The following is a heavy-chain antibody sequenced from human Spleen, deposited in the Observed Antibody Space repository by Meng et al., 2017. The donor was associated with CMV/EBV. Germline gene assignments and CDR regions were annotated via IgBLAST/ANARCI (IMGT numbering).Heavy chain of an antibody. D-gene: IGHD1-26*01. CDR1: GFTFSNAW. V-gene: IGHV3-15*01. J-gene: IGHJ4*02. CDR2: IKSKTDGGTT. Sequence: GESLKISCAASGFTFSNAWMSWVRQAPGKGLEWVGRIKSKTDGGTTDYAAPVKGRFTISRDDSKNTLYLQMNSLKTEDTAVYYCTTVPSGVGATIWGQGTLVTVSS. CDR3: TTVPSGVGATI.